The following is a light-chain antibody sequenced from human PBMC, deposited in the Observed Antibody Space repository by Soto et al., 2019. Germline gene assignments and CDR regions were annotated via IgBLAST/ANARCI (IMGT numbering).Light chain of an antibody. J-gene: IGLJ3*02. CDR2: RDN. V-gene: IGLV3-9*01. CDR3: QVWDSSTAV. CDR1: NIASKN. Sequence: SYELTQPLSVSVALGQTARITCGGNNIASKNVHWYQQKPVQAPVLVIYRDNNRPSGIPERFSGSNSGNTATLTISRAQAGDEADYYCQVWDSSTAVFGGGTKLTVL.